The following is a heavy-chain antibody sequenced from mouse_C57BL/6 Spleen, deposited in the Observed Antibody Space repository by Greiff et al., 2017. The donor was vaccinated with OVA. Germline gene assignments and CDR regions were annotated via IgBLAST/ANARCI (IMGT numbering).Heavy chain of an antibody. CDR1: GYTFTSYW. D-gene: IGHD1-1*01. J-gene: IGHJ3*01. V-gene: IGHV1-52*01. CDR2: IDPSDSET. CDR3: ARDSDYGSSYGAY. Sequence: QVQLQQPGAELVRPGSSVKLSCKASGYTFTSYWMHWVKQRPIQGLEWIGNIDPSDSETHYNQKFKDKATLTVDKSSSTAYMQLSSLPSEDSAVYYCARDSDYGSSYGAYWGQGTLVTVSA.